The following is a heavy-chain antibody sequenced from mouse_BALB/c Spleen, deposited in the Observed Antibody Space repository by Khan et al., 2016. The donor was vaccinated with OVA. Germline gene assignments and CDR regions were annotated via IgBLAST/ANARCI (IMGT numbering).Heavy chain of an antibody. J-gene: IGHJ3*01. V-gene: IGHV2-4-1*01. CDR1: GFSLPSYG. D-gene: IGHD6-1*01. CDR3: ARNQCIFDGSFAY. Sequence: QVQLKQSGPGLVQPSQSLSITCTVSGFSLPSYGVHWVRQSPGKGLEWLGVIWSGGSTAYNAAFISRLSISKDNSKSQVFFKMNSLQADDTAIYCWARNQCIFDGSFAYWGQGTLVTVSA. CDR2: IWSGGST.